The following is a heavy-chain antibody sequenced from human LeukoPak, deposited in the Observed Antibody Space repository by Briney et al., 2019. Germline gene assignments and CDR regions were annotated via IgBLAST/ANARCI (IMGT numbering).Heavy chain of an antibody. D-gene: IGHD4-17*01. V-gene: IGHV3-74*01. Sequence: PGGSLRLSCAASGFTFSDYWMHWVRQAPGEGLVWVSRVNSDGSTTSYADSVKGRFSISRDNAKNTLYLQMNSLRAEDTAVYYCAREEITVTDAFDIWGLGTMVTVSS. J-gene: IGHJ3*02. CDR2: VNSDGSTT. CDR3: AREEITVTDAFDI. CDR1: GFTFSDYW.